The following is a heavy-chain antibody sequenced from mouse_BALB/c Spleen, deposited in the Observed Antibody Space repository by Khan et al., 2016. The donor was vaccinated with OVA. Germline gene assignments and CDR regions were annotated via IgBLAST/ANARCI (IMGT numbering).Heavy chain of an antibody. CDR1: GFSLTNYG. J-gene: IGHJ3*01. CDR2: IWSGGST. D-gene: IGHD1-1*01. CDR3: TRNQGGYYGSSAGFAY. Sequence: QVQLMQSGPGLVQPSQSLSITCTVSGFSLTNYGVHWVRQSPGKGLEWLGVIWSGGSTDYNAAFISRLTISKDNSKSRVFFNINSQQADDTAIYYCTRNQGGYYGSSAGFAYWGQGTLVTVSA. V-gene: IGHV2-4-1*01.